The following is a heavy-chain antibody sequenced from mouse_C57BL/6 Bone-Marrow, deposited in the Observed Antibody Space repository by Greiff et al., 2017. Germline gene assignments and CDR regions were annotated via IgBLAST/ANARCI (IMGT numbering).Heavy chain of an antibody. CDR1: GYTFTSYW. Sequence: QVQLQQSGAELVRPGTSVKLSCKASGYTFTSYWMHWVKQRPGQGLEWIGVIDPSDSYTNYNQKFKGKATLTVDTSSSTAYMQLSSLTSEDSAVYYCASCTICDYDGYFDVWGTGTTVTVSS. J-gene: IGHJ1*03. CDR2: IDPSDSYT. V-gene: IGHV1-59*01. CDR3: ASCTICDYDGYFDV. D-gene: IGHD2-4*01.